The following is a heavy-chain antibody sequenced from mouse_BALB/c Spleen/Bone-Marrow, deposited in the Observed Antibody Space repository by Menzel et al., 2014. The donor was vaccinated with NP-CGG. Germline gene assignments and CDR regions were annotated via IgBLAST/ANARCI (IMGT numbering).Heavy chain of an antibody. D-gene: IGHD2-3*01. CDR1: GFDFSGYR. J-gene: IGHJ3*01. V-gene: IGHV4-1*02. CDR2: INPDSSTI. CDR3: ARLGYYGGFAY. Sequence: EVQVVESGGGLVQPGGSLKLSCAASGFDFSGYRMSWVRQAPGKGLEWIGEINPDSSTINYTPSLKDRFIISRDNAKNTLYLQMSKVRSEDTALYYCARLGYYGGFAYWGQGTLVTVSA.